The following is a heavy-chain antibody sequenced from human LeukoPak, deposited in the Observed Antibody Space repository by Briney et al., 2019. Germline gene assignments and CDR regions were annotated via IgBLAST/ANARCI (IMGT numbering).Heavy chain of an antibody. D-gene: IGHD3-22*01. CDR2: IYFSGSP. CDR3: ARDTRSYDTSGYYYFDY. J-gene: IGHJ4*02. CDR1: GASMRSYY. V-gene: IGHV4-59*01. Sequence: SGTLSLTCSVSGASMRSYYWNGIRQTPGKGLEWVGSIYFSGSPNYNPSLRSRLSISLETSKSQFSLRLSSVTAADTAVYYCARDTRSYDTSGYYYFDYWGQGTLVTVSS.